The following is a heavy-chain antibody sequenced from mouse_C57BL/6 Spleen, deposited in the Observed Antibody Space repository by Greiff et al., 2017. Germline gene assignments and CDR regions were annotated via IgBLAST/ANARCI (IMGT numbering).Heavy chain of an antibody. V-gene: IGHV1-76*01. Sequence: QVQLQQSGAELVRPGASVKLSCKASGYTFTDYYINWVKQRPGQGLEWIARIYPGSGNTYYNEKFKGKATLTAEKSSSTAYMQLSSLTSEDSAVYFCARGGIYGNPLAMDYWGQGTSVTVSS. J-gene: IGHJ4*01. CDR1: GYTFTDYY. CDR2: IYPGSGNT. D-gene: IGHD2-1*01. CDR3: ARGGIYGNPLAMDY.